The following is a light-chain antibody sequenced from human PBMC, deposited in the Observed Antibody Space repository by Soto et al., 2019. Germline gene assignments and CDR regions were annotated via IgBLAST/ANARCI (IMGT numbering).Light chain of an antibody. J-gene: IGLJ2*01. CDR2: SNN. CDR1: SSKIGSNT. Sequence: QSVLTQPPSASGTPGQRVTISCSGSSSKIGSNTVNWYQQLPGTAPKLLIYSNNQRPSGVPDRFSVSKSGTSASLAISGLQSEDEADYYCAAWDDSLNGVVFGGGTKLTVL. CDR3: AAWDDSLNGVV. V-gene: IGLV1-44*01.